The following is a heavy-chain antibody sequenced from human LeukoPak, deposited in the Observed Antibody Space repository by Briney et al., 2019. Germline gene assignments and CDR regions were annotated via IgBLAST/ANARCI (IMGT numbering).Heavy chain of an antibody. CDR3: ARDLDLGVTRWLEPEFDY. CDR1: GFTFSSYA. D-gene: IGHD5-24*01. CDR2: ISGSGGST. J-gene: IGHJ4*02. V-gene: IGHV3-23*01. Sequence: GGSLRLSCAASGFTFSSYAMSWVRQAPGKGLEWVSVISGSGGSTYYADSVKGRFTISRDNAKNSLYLQMNSLRAEDTAVYYCARDLDLGVTRWLEPEFDYWGQGTLVTVSS.